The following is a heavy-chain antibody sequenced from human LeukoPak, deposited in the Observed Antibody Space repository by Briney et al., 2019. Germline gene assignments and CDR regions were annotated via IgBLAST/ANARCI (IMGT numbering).Heavy chain of an antibody. Sequence: SETLSLTCTVSSCSISSSCYYWVWIRQPPGKGLEWIGSIYYSGSTYYNPSLKSRVTISVDTSKNQFSLKLSSVTAADTAVYYCARFPILATVDYWGQGTLVTVSS. V-gene: IGHV4-39*01. J-gene: IGHJ4*02. D-gene: IGHD5-12*01. CDR2: IYYSGST. CDR3: ARFPILATVDY. CDR1: SCSISSSCYY.